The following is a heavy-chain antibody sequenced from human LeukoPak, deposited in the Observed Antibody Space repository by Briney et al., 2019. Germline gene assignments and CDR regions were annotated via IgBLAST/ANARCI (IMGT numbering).Heavy chain of an antibody. CDR2: INPNSGGT. J-gene: IGHJ3*02. CDR3: ARKCSSTSCVPAAFDI. V-gene: IGHV1-2*02. CDR1: GYTFTGYY. Sequence: ASVKVSCKASGYTFTGYYMHWVRQAPGQGLEWMGWINPNSGGTNYAQKFQGRVTMTRDTSISTAYMELSRLRSDDTAVYYCARKCSSTSCVPAAFDIWGQGTMVTVSS. D-gene: IGHD2-2*01.